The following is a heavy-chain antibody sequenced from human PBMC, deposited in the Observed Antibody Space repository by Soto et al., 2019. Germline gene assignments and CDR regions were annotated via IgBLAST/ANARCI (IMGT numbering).Heavy chain of an antibody. J-gene: IGHJ4*02. V-gene: IGHV1-18*01. Sequence: QVQLVQSGAEVKKPGASVKVSCKASGYTFTSYGISWVRQAPGQGLEWMGWISAYNGNTNYAQKLQGRVTMTTDTPTSTAYMELRSLRSDDTAVYYCARDSSRRYCSSTSCYVPDYWGQGTLVTVSS. D-gene: IGHD2-2*01. CDR2: ISAYNGNT. CDR3: ARDSSRRYCSSTSCYVPDY. CDR1: GYTFTSYG.